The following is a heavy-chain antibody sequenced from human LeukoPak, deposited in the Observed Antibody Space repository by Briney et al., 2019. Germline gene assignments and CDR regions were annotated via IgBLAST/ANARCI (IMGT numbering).Heavy chain of an antibody. CDR3: ARDAPYGRVSY. D-gene: IGHD3-10*01. CDR1: GFTFSSYW. Sequence: GGSLRLSCAASGFTFSSYWMSWVRQAPGKGLERVANIKQDGSEKYYVDSVKGRFTISRDNAKNSLYLQMNSLRAEDTAVYYCARDAPYGRVSYWGQGTLVTVSS. CDR2: IKQDGSEK. V-gene: IGHV3-7*05. J-gene: IGHJ4*02.